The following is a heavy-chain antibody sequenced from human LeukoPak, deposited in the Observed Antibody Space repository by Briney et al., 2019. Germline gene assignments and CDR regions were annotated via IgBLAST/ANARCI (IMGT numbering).Heavy chain of an antibody. J-gene: IGHJ2*01. V-gene: IGHV4-59*08. CDR3: ARLLLWFGESWYFDL. Sequence: SETLSLTCTVSGGSISSYYWSWIRQPPGKGLEWVGYIYYSGSTNYNPSLKSRVTISVDTSKNQFSLKLSSVTAADTAVYYCARLLLWFGESWYFDLWGRGTLVTVSS. CDR1: GGSISSYY. D-gene: IGHD3-10*01. CDR2: IYYSGST.